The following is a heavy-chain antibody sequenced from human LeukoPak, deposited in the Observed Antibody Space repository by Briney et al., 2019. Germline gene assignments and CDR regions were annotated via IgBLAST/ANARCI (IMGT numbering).Heavy chain of an antibody. D-gene: IGHD3-10*02. CDR2: ISSSGSTI. V-gene: IGHV3-48*03. Sequence: GGSLRLSCAASGFTFSSYEMNWVRQAPGKGLEWVSYISSSGSTIYYADSAKGRFTISRDNAKNSLYLQMNSLRAEDTAVYYCAELGITMIGGGWGKGATVTISS. CDR3: AELGITMIGGG. J-gene: IGHJ6*04. CDR1: GFTFSSYE.